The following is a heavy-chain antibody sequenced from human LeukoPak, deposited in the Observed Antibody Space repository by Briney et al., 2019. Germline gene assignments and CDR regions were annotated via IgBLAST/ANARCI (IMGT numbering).Heavy chain of an antibody. D-gene: IGHD3-16*02. Sequence: GASVKVSCKASGYTFIGYYMHWVRQAPGQGLDWMGWINPNNGATDYAQKFQGRFTMTRDTSISTVYMELSRLRSDDTAVYYCTRDRSRYFDYWGQGTLVIVSS. CDR3: TRDRSRYFDY. CDR2: INPNNGAT. V-gene: IGHV1-2*02. J-gene: IGHJ4*02. CDR1: GYTFIGYY.